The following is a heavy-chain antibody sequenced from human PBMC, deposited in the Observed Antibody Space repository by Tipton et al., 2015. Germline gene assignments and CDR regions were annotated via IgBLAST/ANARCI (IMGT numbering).Heavy chain of an antibody. CDR1: GDSISSGAYY. CDR2: IHYSGTT. CDR3: ARGGGDDYIWGSSRFDS. D-gene: IGHD3-16*02. V-gene: IGHV4-30-4*08. J-gene: IGHJ5*01. Sequence: TLSLTCNAFGDSISSGAYYWSWIRQHPGKGLEWIGHIHYSGTTYYNPSLKSRLTTSIDTSKNQFSLNLTFVTAADTAMYYCARGGGDDYIWGSSRFDSWGQGILVTVSS.